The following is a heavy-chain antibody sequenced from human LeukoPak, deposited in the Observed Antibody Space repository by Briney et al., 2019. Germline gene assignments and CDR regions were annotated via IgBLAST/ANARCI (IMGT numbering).Heavy chain of an antibody. D-gene: IGHD3-3*01. CDR3: AKDKRFLEWLPRSGFDR. J-gene: IGHJ4*02. CDR2: ISASGGGT. CDR1: GFTFSSYA. V-gene: IGHV3-23*01. Sequence: PGGSLRLSCAASGFTFSSYAMSWVRQAPGKGPEWVSAISASGGGTNYADSVKGRFTISRDNSKNTLYLQMNSLRAEDTAVYYCAKDKRFLEWLPRSGFDRWGQGTLVTVSS.